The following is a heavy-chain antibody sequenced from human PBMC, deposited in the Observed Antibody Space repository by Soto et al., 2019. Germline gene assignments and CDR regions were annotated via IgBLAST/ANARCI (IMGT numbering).Heavy chain of an antibody. J-gene: IGHJ4*02. D-gene: IGHD3-22*01. Sequence: SVKVSCKASGGTFSSYAISWVRQAPGQGLEWMGGIIPIFGTANYAQKFQGRVTITADESTSTAYMELSSLRSEDTAVYYCARGRGTMIVVVPRGPFDYWGQGTLVTVSS. V-gene: IGHV1-69*13. CDR1: GGTFSSYA. CDR3: ARGRGTMIVVVPRGPFDY. CDR2: IIPIFGTA.